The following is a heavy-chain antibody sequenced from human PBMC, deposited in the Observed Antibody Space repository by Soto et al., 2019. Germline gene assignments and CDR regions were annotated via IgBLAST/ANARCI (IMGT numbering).Heavy chain of an antibody. J-gene: IGHJ4*02. Sequence: ASVKVSCKASGYTFTDYYMHWVRQAPGQGLEWMGWINPSSGATSYAQNFQGRVTMTRDTSISTFYMELSRLSSDDTAIYYCTRASAVAGGSSNSLPIDYWGQGTLVTVSS. V-gene: IGHV1-2*02. CDR1: GYTFTDYY. D-gene: IGHD6-19*01. CDR2: INPSSGAT. CDR3: TRASAVAGGSSNSLPIDY.